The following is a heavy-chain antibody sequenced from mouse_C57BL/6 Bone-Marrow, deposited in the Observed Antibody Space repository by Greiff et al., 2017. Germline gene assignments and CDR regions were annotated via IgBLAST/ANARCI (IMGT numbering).Heavy chain of an antibody. V-gene: IGHV3-6*01. CDR2: ISYDGSN. CDR1: GYSITSGYY. J-gene: IGHJ2*01. Sequence: EVKLQESGPGLVKPSQSLSLTCSVTGYSITSGYYWNWIRQFPGNKLEWMGYISYDGSNNYNPSLKNRISITRDTSKNQFFLKLHSVTTEDTATYYCARGRGYGRLYYFDYWGQGTTLTVSA. CDR3: ARGRGYGRLYYFDY. D-gene: IGHD1-1*01.